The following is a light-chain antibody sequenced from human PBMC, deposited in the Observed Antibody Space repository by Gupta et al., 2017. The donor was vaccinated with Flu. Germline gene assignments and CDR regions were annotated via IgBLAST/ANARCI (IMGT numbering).Light chain of an antibody. Sequence: QSVLTQPPSASGAPGQRVTISCSGSSSNIGTNYVYWYQQLPGTAPKILIYRNDQRPSGFPDRFSGSKSGTSASLVISGLRSEDEADYYCGAWDDDLSGPNWGFGGGTKLTVL. V-gene: IGLV1-47*01. CDR2: RND. J-gene: IGLJ3*02. CDR3: GAWDDDLSGPNWG. CDR1: SSNIGTNY.